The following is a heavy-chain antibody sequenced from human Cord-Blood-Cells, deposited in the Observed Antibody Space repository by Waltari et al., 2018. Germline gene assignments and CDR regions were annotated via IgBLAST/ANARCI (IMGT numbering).Heavy chain of an antibody. CDR3: ARWTTAMVTYCDY. CDR2: IILSFGTA. Sequence: QVQLVQSGAEVKKPGSSVKVSCKASGGTLSSYAIRWVRPAPGQGFEWTGGIILSFGTANDEQKCQGGVAITGDESTSRGYMEVGSVRSEDTAVYDCARWTTAMVTYCDYWGQGALVTVSS. J-gene: IGHJ4*02. V-gene: IGHV1-69*01. CDR1: GGTLSSYA. D-gene: IGHD5-18*01.